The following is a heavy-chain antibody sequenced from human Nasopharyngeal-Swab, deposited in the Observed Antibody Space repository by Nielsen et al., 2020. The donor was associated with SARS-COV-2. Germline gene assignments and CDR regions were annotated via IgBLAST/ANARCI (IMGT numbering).Heavy chain of an antibody. CDR2: ISSSSSYI. V-gene: IGHV3-21*01. CDR3: ARDQRRDYDFWSGYYERTGHGMDV. Sequence: WIRQPPGKGLEWVSSISSSSSYIYYADSVKGRFTISRDNAKNSLYLQMNSLRAEDTAVYYCARDQRRDYDFWSGYYERTGHGMDVWGQGTTVTVSS. J-gene: IGHJ6*02. D-gene: IGHD3-3*01.